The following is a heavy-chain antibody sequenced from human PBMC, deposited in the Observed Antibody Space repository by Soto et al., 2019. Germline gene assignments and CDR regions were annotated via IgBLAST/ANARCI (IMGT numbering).Heavy chain of an antibody. CDR3: ARVGEYYDYIWGSYRNYYFDY. CDR2: IYYSGST. V-gene: IGHV4-59*01. Sequence: QVQLQESGPGLVKPSETLSLTCTVSGGSISSYYWSWIRQPPGKGLEWIGYIYYSGSTNYNPSLKCRVTISVDTSKNQFSLKLSSVTAADTAVYYCARVGEYYDYIWGSYRNYYFDYWGQGTLVTVSS. D-gene: IGHD3-16*02. CDR1: GGSISSYY. J-gene: IGHJ4*02.